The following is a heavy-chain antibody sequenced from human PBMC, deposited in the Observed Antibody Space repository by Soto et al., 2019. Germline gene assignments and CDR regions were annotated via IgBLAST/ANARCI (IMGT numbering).Heavy chain of an antibody. CDR2: ISTYNGNT. J-gene: IGHJ4*02. CDR1: GYTFTTYG. D-gene: IGHD2-15*01. V-gene: IGHV1-18*01. Sequence: GASVKVSCKPSGYTFTTYGISWVRQAPGQGLEWMGWISTYNGNTNYAQKFQGRVIMTTDISTRTVYMEMRSLRSDDTAVYYCARGPIVLLVAITNSGEESFVYWGPGPLVTVS. CDR3: ARGPIVLLVAITNSGEESFVY.